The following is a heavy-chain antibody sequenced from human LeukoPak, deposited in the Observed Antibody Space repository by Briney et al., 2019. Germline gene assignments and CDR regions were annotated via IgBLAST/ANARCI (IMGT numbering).Heavy chain of an antibody. CDR2: IYPGDSDT. D-gene: IGHD6-19*01. CDR1: GYSFTSYW. V-gene: IGHV5-51*01. CDR3: ARSVGAAISVAGLYFDY. Sequence: KPGESLQISCQGSGYSFTSYWIGWVRQLPGKGLEWMGIIYPGDSDTRYSPSFQGQVTISADKSISTAYLQWSSLKASDTAMYYCARSVGAAISVAGLYFDYWGQGTLVTVSS. J-gene: IGHJ4*02.